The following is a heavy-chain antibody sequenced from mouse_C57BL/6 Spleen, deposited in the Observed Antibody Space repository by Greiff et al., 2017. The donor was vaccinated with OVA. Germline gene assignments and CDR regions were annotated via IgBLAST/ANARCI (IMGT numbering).Heavy chain of an antibody. CDR3: ARGGLLRFYAMDY. Sequence: VQLQQSGPGLVQPSQSLSITCTVSGFSLTSYGVHWVRQSPGKGLEWLGVIWSGGSTDYNAAFISSLSISKDNSKSQVFFKMNSLQADDTAIYYCARGGLLRFYAMDYWGQGTSVTVSS. CDR2: IWSGGST. CDR1: GFSLTSYG. D-gene: IGHD2-3*01. J-gene: IGHJ4*01. V-gene: IGHV2-2*01.